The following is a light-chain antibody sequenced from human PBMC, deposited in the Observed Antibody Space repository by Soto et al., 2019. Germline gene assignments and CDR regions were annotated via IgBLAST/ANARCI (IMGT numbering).Light chain of an antibody. Sequence: QSVLTQPASVSGSPGQSIAISCTGTSSDVGAYDFVSWYQQHPDKAPKLLIYEVSNRPSGVSDRFSGSKSVNTATLTISGLQAEDEADYYCSSHTTSNTRVFGTGTKVTGL. CDR3: SSHTTSNTRV. J-gene: IGLJ1*01. CDR1: SSDVGAYDF. CDR2: EVS. V-gene: IGLV2-14*03.